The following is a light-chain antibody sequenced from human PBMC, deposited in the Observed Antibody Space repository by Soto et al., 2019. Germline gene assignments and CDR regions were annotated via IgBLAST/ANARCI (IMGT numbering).Light chain of an antibody. CDR1: QSVSSN. J-gene: IGKJ1*01. CDR3: QQYNKWPPWT. CDR2: GAS. V-gene: IGKV3-15*01. Sequence: EIVMTQSPATLSVSPGERATLSCRASQSVSSNLAWYQQKPGQAPRLLIYGASTRATGIPARFSGSGSGTEFTLPLSSLQSEDFAVYYCQQYNKWPPWTFGQGTKVEIK.